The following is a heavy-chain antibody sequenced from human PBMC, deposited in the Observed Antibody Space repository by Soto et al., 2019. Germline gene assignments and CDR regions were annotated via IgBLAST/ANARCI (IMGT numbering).Heavy chain of an antibody. Sequence: GGSLRLSCAASGFTFSSYWMHWVRQAPGKGLVWVSRINSDGSITSYADSVKGRFTISRDNAKNTLYLHMNSLRAEDTAVYYCARQEGAAFYYDGMDVWGQGTTVTVSS. CDR3: ARQEGAAFYYDGMDV. CDR2: INSDGSIT. J-gene: IGHJ6*02. CDR1: GFTFSSYW. V-gene: IGHV3-74*01.